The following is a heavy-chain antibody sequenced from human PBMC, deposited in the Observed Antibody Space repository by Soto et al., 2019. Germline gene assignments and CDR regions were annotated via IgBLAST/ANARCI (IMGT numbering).Heavy chain of an antibody. V-gene: IGHV6-1*01. J-gene: IGHJ4*02. Sequence: PSRTLSLSSAISGDTVSSNSAACDWIRQSRSRGREWLGMVYYRAKWYNHYAIFVKSRIIVNPDTSKNQCSLQLNSVTPEHTAVYYFARSGPGGYIDYWGQGTLVTVSS. D-gene: IGHD3-22*01. CDR2: VYYRAKWYN. CDR3: ARSGPGGYIDY. CDR1: GDTVSSNSAA.